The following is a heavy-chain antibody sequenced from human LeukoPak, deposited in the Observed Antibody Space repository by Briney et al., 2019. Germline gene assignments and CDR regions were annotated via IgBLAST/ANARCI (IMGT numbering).Heavy chain of an antibody. Sequence: PSETLSLTCTVSGGSISSYYWSWIRQPAGKGLEWIGRIYTSGSTNYNPSLKSRVTMSVDTSKNQFSLKLSSVTAADTAVYYCARGIGAYYYGSGSYNWFDPWGQGTLVTVSS. CDR2: IYTSGST. CDR3: ARGIGAYYYGSGSYNWFDP. J-gene: IGHJ5*02. D-gene: IGHD3-10*01. CDR1: GGSISSYY. V-gene: IGHV4-4*07.